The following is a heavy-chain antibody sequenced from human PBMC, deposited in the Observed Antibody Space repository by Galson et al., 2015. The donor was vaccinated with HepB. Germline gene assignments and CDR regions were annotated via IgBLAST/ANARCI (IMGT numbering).Heavy chain of an antibody. J-gene: IGHJ5*02. D-gene: IGHD3-3*01. V-gene: IGHV1-24*01. CDR3: ASADYDFWSGYYDNWFDP. Sequence: SVKVSCKVSGYTLTELSMHWVRQAPGKGLEWMGGFDPEDGETIYAQKFQGRVTMTEDTSTDTAYMELSSLRSEDTAVYYCASADYDFWSGYYDNWFDPWGQGTLVTVSS. CDR2: FDPEDGET. CDR1: GYTLTELS.